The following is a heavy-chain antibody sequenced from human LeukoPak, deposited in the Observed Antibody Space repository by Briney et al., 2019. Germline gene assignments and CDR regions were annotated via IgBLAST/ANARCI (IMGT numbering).Heavy chain of an antibody. Sequence: SETLSLTCTVSGGSISSYYWSWIRQPPGKGLEWIGYIYYSGSTNYNPSLKSRVTISVDTSKNQFSLKLSSVTAADTAVYYCARIVATIGSPFDYWAREPWSPSPQ. J-gene: IGHJ4*02. CDR3: ARIVATIGSPFDY. V-gene: IGHV4-59*01. CDR1: GGSISSYY. D-gene: IGHD5-12*01. CDR2: IYYSGST.